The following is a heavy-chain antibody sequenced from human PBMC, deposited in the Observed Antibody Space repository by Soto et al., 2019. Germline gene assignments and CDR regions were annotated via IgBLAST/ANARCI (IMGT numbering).Heavy chain of an antibody. V-gene: IGHV4-59*08. D-gene: IGHD4-17*01. CDR1: GGSINGYY. CDR2: IYYSGST. Sequence: SETLSLTCTVSGGSINGYYWSWIRQPPGKGLEWIGYIYYSGSTNYNPSLKSRVTISLDTSKNQFSLKLNSVTAADTAVYYCARGDYGDYWGQGTLVTVSS. J-gene: IGHJ4*02. CDR3: ARGDYGDY.